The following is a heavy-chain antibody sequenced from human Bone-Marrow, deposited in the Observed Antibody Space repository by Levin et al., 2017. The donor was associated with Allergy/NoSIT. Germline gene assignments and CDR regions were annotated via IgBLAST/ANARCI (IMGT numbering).Heavy chain of an antibody. V-gene: IGHV3-11*01. D-gene: IGHD1-26*01. Sequence: GGSLRLSCAASGFTFSDYYMSWIRQAPGKGLEWVSYISSSGSTIYYADSVKGRFTISRDNAKNSLYLQMNSLRAEDTAVYYCARQSRSRLVGATLYYFDYWGQGTLVTVSS. J-gene: IGHJ4*02. CDR2: ISSSGSTI. CDR3: ARQSRSRLVGATLYYFDY. CDR1: GFTFSDYY.